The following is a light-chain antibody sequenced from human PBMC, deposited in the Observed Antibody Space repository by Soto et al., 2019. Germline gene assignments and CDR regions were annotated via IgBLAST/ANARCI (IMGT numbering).Light chain of an antibody. Sequence: QSVLTQPPLVSGAPGQRVTISCTGSSSNIGAGYDVHWYQQLPGTAPKLLIYGNSNRPSGVPDRFSGSKSGTSASLAITGLQAEDEADYYCQSFDSSLSVVFGGGTKPTVL. J-gene: IGLJ2*01. CDR1: SSNIGAGYD. V-gene: IGLV1-40*01. CDR3: QSFDSSLSVV. CDR2: GNS.